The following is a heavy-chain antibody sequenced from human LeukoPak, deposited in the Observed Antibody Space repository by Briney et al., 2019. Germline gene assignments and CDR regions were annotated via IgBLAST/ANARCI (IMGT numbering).Heavy chain of an antibody. CDR2: ISSSSSYI. D-gene: IGHD6-13*01. J-gene: IGHJ4*02. V-gene: IGHV3-21*01. CDR3: ARTSRIAAAGRSIDY. Sequence: GGSLRLSCAASGFTFSSYWMSWVRQAPGKGLEWVSSISSSSSYIYYADSVKGRFTISRDNAKNSLYLQMNSLRAEDTAVYYCARTSRIAAAGRSIDYWGQGTLVTVSS. CDR1: GFTFSSYW.